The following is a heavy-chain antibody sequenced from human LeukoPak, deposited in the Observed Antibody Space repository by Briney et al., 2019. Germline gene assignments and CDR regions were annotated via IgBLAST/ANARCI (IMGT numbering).Heavy chain of an antibody. D-gene: IGHD1-20*01. CDR3: ARVPPPYNWNYVDY. CDR2: IYYSGST. V-gene: IGHV4-39*07. CDR1: GGSISSSSYY. J-gene: IGHJ4*02. Sequence: SETLSLTCTVSGGSISSSSYYWGWIRQPPGKGLEWIGSIYYSGSTYYNPSLKSRVTISVDTSKNRFSLKLSPVTAADTAVYYCARVPPPYNWNYVDYWGQGTLVTVSS.